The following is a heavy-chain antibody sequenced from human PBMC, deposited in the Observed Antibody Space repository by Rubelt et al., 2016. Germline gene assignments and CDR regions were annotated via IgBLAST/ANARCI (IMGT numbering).Heavy chain of an antibody. J-gene: IGHJ4*02. V-gene: IGHV4-34*01. Sequence: QVQLQQWGAGLLKPSETLSLTCAVYGGSFSGYYWSWIRQPPGKGLEWIGEINHSGSTNYNPSLKSRVTISVDTSKNQFSRKLSSVTAADTAVYYCARGLWGDYGGDEAYFDYWGQGTLVTVSS. CDR3: ARGLWGDYGGDEAYFDY. CDR1: GGSFSGYY. D-gene: IGHD4-17*01. CDR2: INHSGST.